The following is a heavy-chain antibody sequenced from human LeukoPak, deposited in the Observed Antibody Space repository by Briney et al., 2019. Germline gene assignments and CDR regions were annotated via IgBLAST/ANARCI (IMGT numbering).Heavy chain of an antibody. J-gene: IGHJ4*02. V-gene: IGHV3-23*01. D-gene: IGHD3-9*01. CDR3: AKGEALDWLLSLAYFDY. CDR2: ISGSGGGP. Sequence: GGSLRLSCAASGFTFSNYAMSWVRQAPGKGLEWVSGISGSGGGPHYTDSVKGRFTISRDNSNNTLYLQMSSLRAEDTAVYYCAKGEALDWLLSLAYFDYWGQGTLVTVSS. CDR1: GFTFSNYA.